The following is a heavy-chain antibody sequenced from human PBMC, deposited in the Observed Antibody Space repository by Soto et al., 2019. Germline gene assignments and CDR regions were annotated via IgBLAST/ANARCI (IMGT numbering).Heavy chain of an antibody. Sequence: XGSLRLSCAASGFTFSSYAMTWVRQAPGKGLEWVSSISGSGISTYYADSVKGRFTISRDNSKNTLYLQMNSLRAEDAAVYYCAKSAGSNAYYPNDYWGQGTLVTVSS. CDR2: ISGSGIST. V-gene: IGHV3-23*01. CDR3: AKSAGSNAYYPNDY. CDR1: GFTFSSYA. J-gene: IGHJ4*02. D-gene: IGHD3-16*01.